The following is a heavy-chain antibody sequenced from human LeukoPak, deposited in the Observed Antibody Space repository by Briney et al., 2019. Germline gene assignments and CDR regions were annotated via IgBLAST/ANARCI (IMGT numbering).Heavy chain of an antibody. CDR1: GFSISSDW. V-gene: IGHV3-7*01. CDR2: IKTDGSEK. D-gene: IGHD1-1*01. CDR3: ARDSPATGMSMDV. J-gene: IGHJ6*03. Sequence: GSLRLSCAASGFSISSDWMCWVRQAPGTGLEWVANIKTDGSEKQYVDSVKGRFTISRDNAKNSLYLQMNSLRAKDTAIYYCARDSPATGMSMDVWGKGTTVTVSS.